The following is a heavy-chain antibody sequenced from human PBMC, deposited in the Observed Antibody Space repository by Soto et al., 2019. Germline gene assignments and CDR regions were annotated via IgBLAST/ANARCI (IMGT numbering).Heavy chain of an antibody. CDR1: GGSISSSNW. V-gene: IGHV4-4*02. CDR2: IYHSGST. CDR3: AREGYSYDYNY. J-gene: IGHJ4*02. Sequence: PSETLSLTCAVSGGSISSSNWWSWVRQPPGKGLEWIGRIYHSGSTNYNPSLKSRVTMSVDKSENQFSLKLSSVTAADTAVYYCAREGYSYDYNYWGQGTLVTVSS. D-gene: IGHD5-18*01.